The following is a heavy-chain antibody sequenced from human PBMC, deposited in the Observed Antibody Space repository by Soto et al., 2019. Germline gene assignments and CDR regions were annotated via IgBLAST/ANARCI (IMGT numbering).Heavy chain of an antibody. D-gene: IGHD3-16*01. J-gene: IGHJ4*02. CDR1: GLTFSSYG. CDR2: ISYDGSNK. CDR3: AKEGGEEMRDFDY. V-gene: IGHV3-30*18. Sequence: QVQLVESGGGVVQPGRFLRFSCAASGLTFSSYGMHWVRQAPGKGLEWVAVISYDGSNKYYADSVKGRFTISRDNSKNTLYLQMNSLRAEDTAVYYCAKEGGEEMRDFDYWGQGTLVTVSS.